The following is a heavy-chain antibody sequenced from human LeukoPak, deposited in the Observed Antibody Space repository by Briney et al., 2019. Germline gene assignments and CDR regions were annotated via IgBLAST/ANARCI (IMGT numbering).Heavy chain of an antibody. CDR1: GFTFISYW. D-gene: IGHD6-13*01. Sequence: GGSLRLSCAASGFTFISYWMSWVRQAPGKGLEWVANIKQDGSEKYYVGSVKGRFTISRDNADNSLYLQMNSLRAEDTAVYYCARVIAFNWFDPWGQGTPVTVSS. CDR3: ARVIAFNWFDP. J-gene: IGHJ5*02. V-gene: IGHV3-7*04. CDR2: IKQDGSEK.